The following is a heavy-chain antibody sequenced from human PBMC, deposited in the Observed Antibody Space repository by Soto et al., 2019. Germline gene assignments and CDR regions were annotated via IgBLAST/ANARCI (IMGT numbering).Heavy chain of an antibody. CDR2: ISGSGRTT. CDR1: GFTFRNYA. J-gene: IGHJ4*03. D-gene: IGHD3-16*01. V-gene: IGHV3-23*01. Sequence: VEFRRLAYGASGFTFRNYAMSWVSQAPGKGVKWVSSISGSGRTTYYADSVKGRFTVSRDNSKNTLYLQMDSLRAEDTAAYSCTRLSDYYYCDQSDVYYGAGFYWGQGT. CDR3: TRLSDYYYCDQSDVYYGAGFY.